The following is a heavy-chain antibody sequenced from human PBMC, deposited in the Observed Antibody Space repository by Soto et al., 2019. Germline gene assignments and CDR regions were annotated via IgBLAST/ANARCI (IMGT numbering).Heavy chain of an antibody. CDR1: GGSMSRYY. Sequence: SETLSLTCTVSGGSMSRYYWTWIRQPPGKGLEWIGNIHYTGSTNYNPSLKSRVTILLGTSTSQFSLKVSSVTAADTAVYYCASDLTISSTYGPLDPWGHGTLVTVSS. CDR2: IHYTGST. D-gene: IGHD1-1*01. CDR3: ASDLTISSTYGPLDP. V-gene: IGHV4-59*01. J-gene: IGHJ5*02.